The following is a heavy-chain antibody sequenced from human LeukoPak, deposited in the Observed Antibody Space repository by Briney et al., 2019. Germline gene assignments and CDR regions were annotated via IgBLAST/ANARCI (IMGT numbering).Heavy chain of an antibody. D-gene: IGHD2-8*01. CDR1: GGSISSGSYY. Sequence: PSETLSLTCTVSGGSISSGSYYWSWIRQPAGKGLEWIGRIYTSGSTNYNPSLKSRVTISVDTSKNQFSLKLSSVTAADTAVYYCARGLSQGNYFDYWGQETLVTVSS. J-gene: IGHJ4*02. CDR2: IYTSGST. V-gene: IGHV4-61*02. CDR3: ARGLSQGNYFDY.